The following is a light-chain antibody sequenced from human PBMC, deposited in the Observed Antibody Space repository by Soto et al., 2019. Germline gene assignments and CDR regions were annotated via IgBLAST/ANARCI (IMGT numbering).Light chain of an antibody. CDR2: DPS. CDR1: QSVGRN. V-gene: IGKV3-15*01. J-gene: IGKJ3*01. Sequence: IVITQSTVTLSVSPGDIATLSCRASQSVGRNLAWYQQKPGQAPRLLIYDPSNRVTVIPARFSVSGSGTEFTLIITSLQSEDFSAYYCQQFNKWPPVLGPGTTAAIK. CDR3: QQFNKWPPV.